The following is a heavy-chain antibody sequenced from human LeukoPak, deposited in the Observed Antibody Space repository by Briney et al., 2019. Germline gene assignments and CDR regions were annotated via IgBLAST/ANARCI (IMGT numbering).Heavy chain of an antibody. CDR1: GYSFMSHW. D-gene: IGHD6-6*01. J-gene: IGHJ4*02. CDR2: IYPGDSDT. V-gene: IGHV5-51*01. CDR3: ARRPLFSSSSGLDY. Sequence: GESLKISCKGSGYSFMSHWIAWVRPMPGKGLEWMGIIYPGDSDTRYSPSFQGQVTISADKSINTAYIQWSSLKASDAAMYYCARRPLFSSSSGLDYWGQGTLVTVSS.